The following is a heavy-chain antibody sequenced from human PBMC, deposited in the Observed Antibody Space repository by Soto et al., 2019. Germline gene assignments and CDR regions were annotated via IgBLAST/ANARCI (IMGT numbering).Heavy chain of an antibody. Sequence: SETLSLTCAVSGGSISSSNWWSCVRQPPGKGLEWIGEIYHSGSTNYNPSLKSRVTISVDKSKNQFSLKLSSVTAADTAVYYCARDRRGSGYYFTFDYWGQGTLVTVYS. CDR3: ARDRRGSGYYFTFDY. V-gene: IGHV4-4*02. J-gene: IGHJ4*02. CDR1: GGSISSSNW. CDR2: IYHSGST. D-gene: IGHD3-22*01.